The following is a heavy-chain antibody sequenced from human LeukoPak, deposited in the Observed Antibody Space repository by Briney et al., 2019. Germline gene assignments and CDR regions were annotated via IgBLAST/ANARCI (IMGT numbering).Heavy chain of an antibody. Sequence: GGSLRLSCAASGFTFSSYSMNWVRQAPGKGLEWVSSISSSSSYIYYADSVKGRFTISRDNSKNTLYLQMNSLRTEDTAVYYCARALIVTYYMDVWGKGTTVTVSS. V-gene: IGHV3-21*01. J-gene: IGHJ6*03. CDR2: ISSSSSYI. CDR1: GFTFSSYS. D-gene: IGHD3-22*01. CDR3: ARALIVTYYMDV.